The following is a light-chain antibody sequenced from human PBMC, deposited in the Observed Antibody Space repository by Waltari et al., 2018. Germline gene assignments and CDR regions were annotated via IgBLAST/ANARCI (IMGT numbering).Light chain of an antibody. CDR1: SSDVGGYNY. V-gene: IGLV2-8*01. J-gene: IGLJ3*02. CDR2: EVN. CDR3: SSDAVINNLM. Sequence: QSALTQPPSASGSPGQSVTISCTGTSSDVGGYNYVPWYQQHPGKAPKLMIYEVNKRPSGVPDRFSGSKSGNTASLTVSGLQAEDEADYYCSSDAVINNLMFGGGTKLTVL.